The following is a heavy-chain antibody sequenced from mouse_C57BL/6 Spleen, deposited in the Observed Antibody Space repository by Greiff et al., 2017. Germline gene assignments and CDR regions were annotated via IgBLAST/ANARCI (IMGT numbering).Heavy chain of an antibody. J-gene: IGHJ4*01. D-gene: IGHD4-1*01. CDR2: ISSGGDYI. CDR1: GFTFSSYA. Sequence: EVQLVESGEGLVKPGGSLKLSCAASGFTFSSYAMSWVRQTPEKRLEWVAYISSGGDYIYYADTVKGRFTISRDNARNTLYLQMSSLKSEDTAMYYCTRDRGDWDLYYYAMDYWGQGTSVTVSS. CDR3: TRDRGDWDLYYYAMDY. V-gene: IGHV5-9-1*02.